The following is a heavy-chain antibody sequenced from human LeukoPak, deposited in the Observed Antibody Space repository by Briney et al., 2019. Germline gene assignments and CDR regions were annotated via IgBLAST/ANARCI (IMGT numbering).Heavy chain of an antibody. D-gene: IGHD3-22*01. CDR1: GFTFSSYA. CDR3: AKDGRTYYYDSSGYQQRRDDY. CDR2: ISGSGGST. Sequence: QPGGSLRLSCAASGFTFSSYAMSGVRQAPGKGLEWVSAISGSGGSTYYADSVKGRFTISRDNSKNTLYLQMNSLRAEDTAVYYCAKDGRTYYYDSSGYQQRRDDYWGQGTLVTVSS. V-gene: IGHV3-23*01. J-gene: IGHJ4*02.